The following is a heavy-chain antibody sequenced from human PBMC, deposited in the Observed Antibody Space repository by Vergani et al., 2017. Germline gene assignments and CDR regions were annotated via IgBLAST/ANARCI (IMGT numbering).Heavy chain of an antibody. Sequence: QVQLQQWGAGLLKPSETLSLTCAVYGGSFSGYYWSWIRQPPGKGLEWIGEINHSGSTNYNPSLKSRVTTSVDTSKNQFSLKLSSVTAADTAVYYCARGLSRRRTIDYWGQGTLVTVSS. CDR2: INHSGST. CDR1: GGSFSGYY. V-gene: IGHV4-34*01. D-gene: IGHD1-14*01. CDR3: ARGLSRRRTIDY. J-gene: IGHJ4*02.